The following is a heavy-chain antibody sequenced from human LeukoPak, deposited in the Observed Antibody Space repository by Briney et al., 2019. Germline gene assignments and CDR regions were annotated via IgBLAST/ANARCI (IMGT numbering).Heavy chain of an antibody. CDR1: GGSISGYY. CDR2: INHSGST. CDR3: CSYGLDAFDI. Sequence: SETLSLTCFVSGGSISGYYWSWIRQPPGKGLEWIGEINHSGSTNYNPSLKSRVTISVDTSKNQFSLKLSSVTAADTAVYYCCSYGLDAFDIWGQGTMVTVSS. V-gene: IGHV4-34*01. D-gene: IGHD2-15*01. J-gene: IGHJ3*02.